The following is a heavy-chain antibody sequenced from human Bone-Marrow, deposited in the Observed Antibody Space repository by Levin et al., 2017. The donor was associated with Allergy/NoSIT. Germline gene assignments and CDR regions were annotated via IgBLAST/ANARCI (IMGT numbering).Heavy chain of an antibody. CDR2: INPNSGGT. CDR3: ARSPPPDF. CDR1: GYTFTGYY. J-gene: IGHJ4*02. V-gene: IGHV1-2*02. Sequence: GASVKVSCKASGYTFTGYYIYWVRQAPGQGLEWVGWINPNSGGTNYAQKFQGRVTMTRDTSISTVYMELSRLRYDDTAVYFCARSPPPDFWGQGTLGTVSS.